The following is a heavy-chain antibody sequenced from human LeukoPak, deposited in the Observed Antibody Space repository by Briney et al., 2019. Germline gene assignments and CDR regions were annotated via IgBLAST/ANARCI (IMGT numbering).Heavy chain of an antibody. CDR1: GFTFSSYW. D-gene: IGHD3-22*01. CDR2: IKQDGSEK. CDR3: ARDWYYYDSSGYGIHY. V-gene: IGHV3-7*01. Sequence: VGSLRLSCAASGFTFSSYWMSWVRQAPGKGLEWVANIKQDGSEKYYVDSVKGRFTISRDNAKNSLYLQMNSLRAEDTAVYYCARDWYYYDSSGYGIHYWGQGTLVTVSS. J-gene: IGHJ4*02.